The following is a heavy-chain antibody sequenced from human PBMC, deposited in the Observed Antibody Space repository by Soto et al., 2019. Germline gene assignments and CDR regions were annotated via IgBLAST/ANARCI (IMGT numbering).Heavy chain of an antibody. CDR1: GGTLSSYA. CDR2: IIPIFGTA. CDR3: ARDPSNEDYYDSSGTTDY. Sequence: QVQLVQSGAEVKKPGSSVKVSCKASGGTLSSYAISWVRQAPGQGLEWMGGIIPIFGTANYAQKFQGRVTITADKSTSTAYMELSSLRSEDTAVYYCARDPSNEDYYDSSGTTDYWGQGTLVTVSS. D-gene: IGHD3-22*01. J-gene: IGHJ4*02. V-gene: IGHV1-69*06.